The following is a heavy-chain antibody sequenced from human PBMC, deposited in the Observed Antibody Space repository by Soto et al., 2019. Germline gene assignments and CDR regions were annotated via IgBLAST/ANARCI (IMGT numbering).Heavy chain of an antibody. CDR1: GDSMNNYY. J-gene: IGHJ4*02. CDR3: ARQPYASVAYYFDY. Sequence: QVQLQESGPGLVKPSETLSLTCTVSGDSMNNYYWSWIRQPPGKGLEWIGYIFHTGSTNYNPSLMSRVTISVDTSKNQFSLRLTSVTAADTAVFYCARQPYASVAYYFDYWGQGSLVTVSS. V-gene: IGHV4-59*08. CDR2: IFHTGST. D-gene: IGHD3-10*01.